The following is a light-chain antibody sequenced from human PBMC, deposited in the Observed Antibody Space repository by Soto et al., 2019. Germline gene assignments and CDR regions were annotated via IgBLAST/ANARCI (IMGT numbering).Light chain of an antibody. CDR2: YDS. J-gene: IGLJ1*01. V-gene: IGLV3-21*04. CDR3: QVWDSSSDHYV. CDR1: NIGSKS. Sequence: SYELTQPPSVSVAPGKTARIACGGNNIGSKSVHWYQQKPGQAPVVVIYYDSDRPSGIPERFSGSNSGSTATLTISRVEAGDEAEYYCQVWDSSSDHYVFGTGTKLTVL.